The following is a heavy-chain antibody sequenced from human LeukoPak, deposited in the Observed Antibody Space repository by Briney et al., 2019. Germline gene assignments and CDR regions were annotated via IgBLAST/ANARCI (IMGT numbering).Heavy chain of an antibody. D-gene: IGHD1-26*01. Sequence: PGGSLRLSCAASGVTFSTYWMAWVRQAPGKGREWVANIKGDESAKHQADSVKGRFTISRDNAQNSVYLQMSSLRGEDTAVYYCARDVGGSLDYWGQGTLFTVSS. CDR3: ARDVGGSLDY. J-gene: IGHJ4*02. V-gene: IGHV3-7*01. CDR2: IKGDESAK. CDR1: GVTFSTYW.